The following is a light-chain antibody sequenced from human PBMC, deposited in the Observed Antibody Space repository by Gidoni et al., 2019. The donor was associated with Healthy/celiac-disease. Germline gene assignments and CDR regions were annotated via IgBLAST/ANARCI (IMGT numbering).Light chain of an antibody. CDR3: QQYGSSPLT. V-gene: IGKV3-20*01. CDR2: GAS. CDR1: HRVRSSY. Sequence: EMVLTQAPGTLSLSPGARATLSCRASHRVRSSYLAWYQQKPGQAPRLLIYGASSRATGIPDRFSGSGSGTDFTLTISRLEPEDFAVYYCQQYGSSPLTFGGGTQVEI. J-gene: IGKJ4*01.